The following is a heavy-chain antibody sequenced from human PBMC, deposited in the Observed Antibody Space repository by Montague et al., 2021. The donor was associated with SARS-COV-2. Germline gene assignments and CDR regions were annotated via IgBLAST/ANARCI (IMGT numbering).Heavy chain of an antibody. Sequence: SETLSLTCAVYGGSFSGYYCSWIRQPPGKGLERIGEIHHSGSTNYNPSLKRRVTISVDTSKNQFPLKLSLVTAADTAAYYCARATLDITVIVVVMTAIDYCFDYWGQGNLVTVSS. J-gene: IGHJ4*02. CDR2: IHHSGST. V-gene: IGHV4-34*01. D-gene: IGHD3-22*01. CDR3: ARATLDITVIVVVMTAIDYCFDY. CDR1: GGSFSGYY.